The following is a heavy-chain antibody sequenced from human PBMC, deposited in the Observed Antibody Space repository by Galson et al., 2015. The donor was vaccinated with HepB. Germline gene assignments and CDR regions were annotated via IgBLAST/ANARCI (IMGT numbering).Heavy chain of an antibody. J-gene: IGHJ4*02. CDR1: GGSISSGDYY. Sequence: TLSLTCTVAGGSISSGDYYWSWIRQPPGKGVEWIGYIYYSGSTYYNPSLKSRVTISVDTYKNQFSLKLSSVTAADTAVYYCAPVDFWSGYYRDYWGQGTLVTVSS. D-gene: IGHD3-3*01. CDR2: IYYSGST. V-gene: IGHV4-30-4*01. CDR3: APVDFWSGYYRDY.